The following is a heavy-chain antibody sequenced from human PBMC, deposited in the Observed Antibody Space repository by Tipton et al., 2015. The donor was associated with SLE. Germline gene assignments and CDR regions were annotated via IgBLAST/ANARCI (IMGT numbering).Heavy chain of an antibody. V-gene: IGHV4-4*07. CDR2: FYPGGTT. D-gene: IGHD5-12*01. Sequence: TLSLTCTVSGDSISNYYWSWLRQSAGKGLEWMGRFYPGGTTSYNPSFKSRVTMSADTSKNQFSLKMSSVTAADTAVYYCARDRFSGYARGCFDPWGQGTLVIVSS. CDR1: GDSISNYY. CDR3: ARDRFSGYARGCFDP. J-gene: IGHJ5*02.